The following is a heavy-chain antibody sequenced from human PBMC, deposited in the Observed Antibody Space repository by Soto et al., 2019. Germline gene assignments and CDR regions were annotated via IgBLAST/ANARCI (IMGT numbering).Heavy chain of an antibody. CDR1: GFTFSAYS. Sequence: EVQLMESGGNLVHPGGSLRLSCAASGFTFSAYSMNWVRQAPGKGLEWLSYIRSSPYAIHYADSVKGRFTISRDDAENSLYLQMNSLSAEDTAVYYCVRDQIYAFGVWGQGTMVTVSS. V-gene: IGHV3-48*01. J-gene: IGHJ3*01. CDR2: IRSSPYAI. CDR3: VRDQIYAFGV.